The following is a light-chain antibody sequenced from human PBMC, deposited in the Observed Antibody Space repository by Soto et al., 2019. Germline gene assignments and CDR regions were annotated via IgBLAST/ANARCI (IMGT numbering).Light chain of an antibody. CDR3: QQYNHWPLT. V-gene: IGKV3-15*01. CDR2: DAS. Sequence: ETVMTQSPATLSVSPGERPTLSCRASQSVSSNLAWYQQKPGQAPRLLIYDASTRATGIPARFSGSGSGTEFTLTISSLQSEYFAVYYCQQYNHWPLTFGPGTKVDIK. J-gene: IGKJ3*01. CDR1: QSVSSN.